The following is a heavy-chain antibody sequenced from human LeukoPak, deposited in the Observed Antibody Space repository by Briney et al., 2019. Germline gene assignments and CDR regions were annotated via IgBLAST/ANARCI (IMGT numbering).Heavy chain of an antibody. Sequence: ASVKVSCKASGGTFSSYAISWVRQAPGQGLEWMGRIIPILGIANYAQKFQGRVTITADESTSTAYMELSSLRSEDTAVYYCARVPSYYDFWSGYYTGGKNWFDPWGQGTLVTVSS. J-gene: IGHJ5*02. V-gene: IGHV1-69*04. CDR2: IIPILGIA. CDR1: GGTFSSYA. D-gene: IGHD3-3*01. CDR3: ARVPSYYDFWSGYYTGGKNWFDP.